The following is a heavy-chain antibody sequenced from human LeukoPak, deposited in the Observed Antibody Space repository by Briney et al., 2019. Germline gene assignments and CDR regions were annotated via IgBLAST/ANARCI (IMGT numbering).Heavy chain of an antibody. Sequence: GASVTASCKASGYTFTGYYMHWVRQAPGQGLEWMGWINPDSGGTNNAQKFQGRVTMTRDTSISTAYMELSRLRSDDTAVYYCARTFYDTLDSDAFDFWGQGTMVIVSS. J-gene: IGHJ3*01. CDR1: GYTFTGYY. D-gene: IGHD2/OR15-2a*01. CDR3: ARTFYDTLDSDAFDF. V-gene: IGHV1-2*02. CDR2: INPDSGGT.